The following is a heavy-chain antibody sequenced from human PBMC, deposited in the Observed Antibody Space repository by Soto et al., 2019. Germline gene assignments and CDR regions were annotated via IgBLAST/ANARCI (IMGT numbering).Heavy chain of an antibody. Sequence: QVQLQESGPGLVKPSQTLSLTCTVSGGSISSGGYYWSWFRQHPGKGLEWIGYIYYSGSTYYNPSLKSRVTISVDTSKNQFSLKLSSVTAADTAVYYCARAGKASGWYGFDYWGQGTLVTVSS. J-gene: IGHJ4*02. V-gene: IGHV4-31*03. CDR3: ARAGKASGWYGFDY. CDR1: GGSISSGGYY. CDR2: IYYSGST. D-gene: IGHD6-19*01.